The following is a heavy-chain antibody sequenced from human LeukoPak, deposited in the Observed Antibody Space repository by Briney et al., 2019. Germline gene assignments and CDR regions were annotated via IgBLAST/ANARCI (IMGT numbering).Heavy chain of an antibody. CDR1: GYTFTGYY. CDR2: INPNSGGT. Sequence: GASVKVSCKASGYTFTGYYMHWVRQAPGQGLEWMGWINPNSGGTNYAQKFQGRVTMTRDTSISTAYMELSRLRSDDTAVYYCARDWRVAPKEKLRSWFDPWGQGTLVTVSS. J-gene: IGHJ5*02. V-gene: IGHV1-2*02. CDR3: ARDWRVAPKEKLRSWFDP. D-gene: IGHD5-12*01.